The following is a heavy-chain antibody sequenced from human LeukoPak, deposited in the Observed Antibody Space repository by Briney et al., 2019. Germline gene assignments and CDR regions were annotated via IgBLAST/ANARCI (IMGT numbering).Heavy chain of an antibody. D-gene: IGHD6-19*01. CDR1: GYTFTGYY. CDR2: INPNSGGT. Sequence: GASVKVSCTASGYTFTGYYMHWVRQAPGQGLEWMGWINPNSGGTNYAQKFQGWVTMTRDTSISTAYMELSRLRSDDTGVYYCARDRYSSGSDFDYWGQGTLVTVSS. CDR3: ARDRYSSGSDFDY. V-gene: IGHV1-2*04. J-gene: IGHJ4*02.